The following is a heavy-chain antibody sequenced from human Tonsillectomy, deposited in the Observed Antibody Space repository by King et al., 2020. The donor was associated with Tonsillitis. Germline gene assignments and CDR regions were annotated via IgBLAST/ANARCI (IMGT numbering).Heavy chain of an antibody. V-gene: IGHV3-23*03. CDR1: GFTFSSYA. CDR2: IYSGGSST. CDR3: AKGVAGPVWGVYFDY. Sequence: DVQLVESGGGLVQPGGSLRLSCAASGFTFSSYAMSWVRQAPGKGLEWVSVIYSGGSSTYYADSVKGRFTISRDNSKNTLYLQMNSLRAEDTAVYYCAKGVAGPVWGVYFDYWGQGTLVTVSS. D-gene: IGHD6-19*01. J-gene: IGHJ4*02.